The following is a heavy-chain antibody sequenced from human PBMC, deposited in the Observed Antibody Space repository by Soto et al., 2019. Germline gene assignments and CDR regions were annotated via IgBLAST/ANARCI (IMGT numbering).Heavy chain of an antibody. J-gene: IGHJ4*02. D-gene: IGHD4-17*01. CDR1: GYSFTNYW. CDR3: ARIYPPDSTGNFDY. CDR2: VDPTDSYS. Sequence: PRESLKISCKGSGYSFTNYWITWVRQMPGKGLEWLGRVDPTDSYSNYSPSFQGHVTISADKSISTAYLQWSSLKASDTAKYYCARIYPPDSTGNFDYWGQGTLVTVSS. V-gene: IGHV5-10-1*01.